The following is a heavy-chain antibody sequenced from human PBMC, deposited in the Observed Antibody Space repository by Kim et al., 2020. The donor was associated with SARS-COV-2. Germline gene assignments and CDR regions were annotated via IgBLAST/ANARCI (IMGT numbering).Heavy chain of an antibody. V-gene: IGHV1-69*06. J-gene: IGHJ6*01. CDR2: VIPIYDTS. Sequence: SVKVSCKVSGGTFSTFTITWVRQAPGQGLEWMGGVIPIYDTSHYAQQFQGRVTITADKSTSTVYMEVFSLRSDDTAVYYCARGPRTAAAGTGYYHYGMD. CDR1: GGTFSTFT. CDR3: ARGPRTAAAGTGYYHYGMD. D-gene: IGHD6-13*01.